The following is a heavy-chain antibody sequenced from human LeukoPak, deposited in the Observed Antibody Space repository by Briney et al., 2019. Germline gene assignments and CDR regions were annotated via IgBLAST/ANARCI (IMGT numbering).Heavy chain of an antibody. V-gene: IGHV3-53*04. CDR3: ARVPLHPTISNFDF. D-gene: IGHD2/OR15-2a*01. Sequence: GGSLRLSCAASGFTVSSNYMSWVRQAPGKGLEWVSVIYNDGRTFYADSVKGRFTISRHNSENTLYIQMNSLRAEDTAVYYCARVPLHPTISNFDFWGQGTLVTVSS. J-gene: IGHJ4*02. CDR2: IYNDGRT. CDR1: GFTVSSNY.